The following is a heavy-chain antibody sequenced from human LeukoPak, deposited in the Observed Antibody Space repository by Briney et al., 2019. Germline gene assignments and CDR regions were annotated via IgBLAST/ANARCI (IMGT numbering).Heavy chain of an antibody. J-gene: IGHJ4*02. D-gene: IGHD3-9*01. CDR1: GGSISRSNW. CDR3: ATYYDILSGYTFDY. CDR2: IHDTGST. V-gene: IGHV4-4*02. Sequence: SGTLSLTSTVCGGSISRSNWWSWVRQPPGKGLEWTGEIHDTGSTNYNPPLKSRVTMSLDKSKNQFSLNLNSVTAADTAVYYCATYYDILSGYTFDYWGQGTLVAVSS.